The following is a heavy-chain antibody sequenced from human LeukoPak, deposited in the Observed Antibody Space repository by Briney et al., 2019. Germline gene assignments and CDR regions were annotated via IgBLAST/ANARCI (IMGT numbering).Heavy chain of an antibody. V-gene: IGHV1-18*01. CDR2: MNPNSGNT. CDR1: GYTFTSYD. D-gene: IGHD1-14*01. J-gene: IGHJ4*02. CDR3: ARAGNSPGAMSDY. Sequence: ASVKVSCKASGYTFTSYDINWVRQATGQGLEWMGWMNPNSGNTNYAQKLQGRVTMTTDTSTSTAYMELRSLRSDDTAVYYCARAGNSPGAMSDYWGQGTLVTVSS.